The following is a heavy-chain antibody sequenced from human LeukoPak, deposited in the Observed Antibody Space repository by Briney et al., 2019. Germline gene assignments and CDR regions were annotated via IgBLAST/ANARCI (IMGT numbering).Heavy chain of an antibody. J-gene: IGHJ3*02. V-gene: IGHV3-30*18. CDR2: ISYDGSNK. CDR1: GFTFTSYD. CDR3: AKDLVI. Sequence: PGRSLRLSCAASGFTFTSYDMHWVRQAPGKGLEWVAVISYDGSNKYYADSVKGRFSISRDNSKNTLYLQMNSLRAEDTAVYYCAKDLVIWGQGTMVTVSS. D-gene: IGHD2-21*01.